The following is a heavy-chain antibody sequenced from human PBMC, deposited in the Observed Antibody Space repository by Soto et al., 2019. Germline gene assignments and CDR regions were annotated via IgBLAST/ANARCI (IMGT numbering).Heavy chain of an antibody. J-gene: IGHJ5*02. CDR1: GGSFSGYY. D-gene: IGHD2-2*01. CDR3: AVVPAAIRHNWFDP. V-gene: IGHV4-34*01. Sequence: SETLSLTCAVYGGSFSGYYWSWIRQPPGKGLEWIGEINHSGSTNYNPSLKSRVTISVDTSKNQFSLKLSSVTAADTAVYYCAVVPAAIRHNWFDPWGQGTLVTVSS. CDR2: INHSGST.